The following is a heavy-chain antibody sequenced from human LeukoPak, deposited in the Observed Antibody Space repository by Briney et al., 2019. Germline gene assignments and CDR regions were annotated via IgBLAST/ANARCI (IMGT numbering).Heavy chain of an antibody. CDR3: ARDSNYCSSTSCYTGNYYYYYMDV. CDR1: GGSISSYY. D-gene: IGHD2-2*02. J-gene: IGHJ6*03. Sequence: PSETLSLTCTVSGGSISSYYWSWIRQPAGKGLEWIGRIYTSGSTNYNPSLKSRVTMSVDTSKNQFSLKLSSVTAADTAVYYCARDSNYCSSTSCYTGNYYYYYMDVWGKGTTVTVSS. CDR2: IYTSGST. V-gene: IGHV4-4*07.